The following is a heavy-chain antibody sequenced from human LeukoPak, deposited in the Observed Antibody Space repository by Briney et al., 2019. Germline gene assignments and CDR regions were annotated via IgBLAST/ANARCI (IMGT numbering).Heavy chain of an antibody. J-gene: IGHJ4*02. CDR1: RFTFSSYS. CDR3: AKDAHGYGDFDYFDY. Sequence: PGGSLRLSCAASRFTFSSYSMNWVRQAPGKGLEWVSSISSSSSYIYYADSVKGRFTISRDNAKNSLYLQMNSLRAEDTAVYYCAKDAHGYGDFDYFDYWGQGTLVTVSS. CDR2: ISSSSSYI. V-gene: IGHV3-21*01. D-gene: IGHD4-17*01.